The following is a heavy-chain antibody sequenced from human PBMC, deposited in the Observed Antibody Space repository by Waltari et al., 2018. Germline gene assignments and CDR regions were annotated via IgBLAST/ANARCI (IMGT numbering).Heavy chain of an antibody. D-gene: IGHD6-19*01. Sequence: QVQLQESGPGLVKPSETLSLTCTVSGGSISSYYWSWIRQPPGKGLEWIGYIYYSGSTNYNPTQKSRITISVDTSKTQFTLKLSSVTAADTAVYYCARANKRAVAVGTGGMDVWGQGTTVTVSS. CDR1: GGSISSYY. J-gene: IGHJ6*02. V-gene: IGHV4-59*01. CDR2: IYYSGST. CDR3: ARANKRAVAVGTGGMDV.